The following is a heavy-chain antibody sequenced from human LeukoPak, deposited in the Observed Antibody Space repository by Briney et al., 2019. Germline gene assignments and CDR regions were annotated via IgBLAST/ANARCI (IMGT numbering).Heavy chain of an antibody. CDR1: GGSISSYY. Sequence: PSETLSLTCTVSGGSISSYYWSWIRQPAGKGLEWIGRIYTSGSTNYNPSLKSRVTMSVDTSKNQFSLKLGSVTAADTAVYYCARAPGGRYYYGSGSPDVYFDYWGQGTLVTVSS. J-gene: IGHJ4*02. D-gene: IGHD3-10*01. CDR3: ARAPGGRYYYGSGSPDVYFDY. V-gene: IGHV4-4*07. CDR2: IYTSGST.